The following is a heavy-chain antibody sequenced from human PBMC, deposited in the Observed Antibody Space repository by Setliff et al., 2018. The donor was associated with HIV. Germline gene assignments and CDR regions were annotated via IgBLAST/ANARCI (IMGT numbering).Heavy chain of an antibody. CDR1: GDTFSSLT. J-gene: IGHJ1*01. Sequence: ASVKVSCKASGDTFSSLTISWLRQAPGQGLEYMGGIIPIFNTPNYAQKFQGRVTLTADESTSTAYMELSSLRSDDTAVYYCARGGAYYYDSSGQEYFQHWGQGTLVTVSS. CDR3: ARGGAYYYDSSGQEYFQH. CDR2: IIPIFNTP. D-gene: IGHD3-22*01. V-gene: IGHV1-69*13.